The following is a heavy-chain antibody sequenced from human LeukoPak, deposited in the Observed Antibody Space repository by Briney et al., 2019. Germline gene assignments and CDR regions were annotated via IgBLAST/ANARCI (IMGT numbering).Heavy chain of an antibody. J-gene: IGHJ4*02. CDR2: IIPIFGTA. Sequence: SVKVSCKASGGTFSSYAISWVRQAPGQGLEWMGGIIPIFGTANYAQKFQGRVTITADESTSTAYMELSSLRSEDTAVYYCAREVVGTYYYDSSGYSHFDYWGQGTLVTVSS. CDR1: GGTFSSYA. CDR3: AREVVGTYYYDSSGYSHFDY. D-gene: IGHD3-22*01. V-gene: IGHV1-69*13.